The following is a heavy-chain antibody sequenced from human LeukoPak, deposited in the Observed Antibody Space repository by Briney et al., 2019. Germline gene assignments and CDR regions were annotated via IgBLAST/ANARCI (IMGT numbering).Heavy chain of an antibody. D-gene: IGHD1-7*01. CDR3: VRDITGTTYYYYYMDV. CDR2: ISYDGSNK. J-gene: IGHJ6*03. Sequence: SGGSLRLSCAASGFTFSSYAMHWVRQAPGKGLEWVAVISYDGSNKYYADSVKGRFTISRDNAKNSLYLQMNSLRVEDTAVYYCVRDITGTTYYYYYMDVWGKGTTVTVSS. CDR1: GFTFSSYA. V-gene: IGHV3-30*04.